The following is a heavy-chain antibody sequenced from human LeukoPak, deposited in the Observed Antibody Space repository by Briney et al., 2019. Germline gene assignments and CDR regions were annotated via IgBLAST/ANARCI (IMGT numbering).Heavy chain of an antibody. CDR1: GVSIFSSHW. D-gene: IGHD4-17*01. CDR2: IYHSGTT. J-gene: IGHJ4*02. V-gene: IGHV4-4*02. CDR3: ATYFYGDYASYYFDQ. Sequence: PSGTLSLTCTMSGVSIFSSHWWSWARQPPGKGLEWIGEIYHSGTTNYNPSLRSRVTMSVDESKKQFPLMLSSVTAADTAVYYCATYFYGDYASYYFDQWGQGTLVTVSS.